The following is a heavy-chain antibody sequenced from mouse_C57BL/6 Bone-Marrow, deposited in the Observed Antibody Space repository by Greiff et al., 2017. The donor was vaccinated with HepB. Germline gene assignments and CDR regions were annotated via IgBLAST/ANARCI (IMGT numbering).Heavy chain of an antibody. Sequence: QVQLQQPGAELVMPGASVKLSCKASGYTFTSYWMHWVKQRPGQGLEWIGMIHPNSGSTNYNEKFKSKATLTVDKSSSTAYMQLSSLTSEDSAVYYCARFYPAYFDYWGQGTTLTVSS. V-gene: IGHV1-64*01. CDR1: GYTFTSYW. J-gene: IGHJ2*01. CDR3: ARFYPAYFDY. CDR2: IHPNSGST.